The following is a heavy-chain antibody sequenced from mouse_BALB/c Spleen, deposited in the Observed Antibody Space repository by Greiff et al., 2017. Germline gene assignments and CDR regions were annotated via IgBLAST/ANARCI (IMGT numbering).Heavy chain of an antibody. CDR2: IYPGDGDT. CDR3: ARKAALDY. CDR1: GYTFTSYW. V-gene: IGHV1-87*01. Sequence: VQLQQSGAELARPGASVKLSCKASGYTFTSYWMQWVKQRPGQGLEWIGAIYPGDGDTRYTQKFKGKATLTADKSSSTAYMQLSSLASEDSAVYYCARKAALDYWGQGTTLTVSS. J-gene: IGHJ2*01.